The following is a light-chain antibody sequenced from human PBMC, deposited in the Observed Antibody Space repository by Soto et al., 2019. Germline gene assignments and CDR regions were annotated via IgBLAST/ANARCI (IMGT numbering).Light chain of an antibody. CDR1: QTISSW. CDR2: KAS. CDR3: QQYNSYWT. Sequence: DIQMTQSPSTLSASVRDRVTITCRASQTISSWLAWYQQKPGKAPKLLIYKASTLKSGVPSRFSGSGSGTEFTLTISSLQPDDFATYYCQQYNSYWTFSQGTKVDIK. J-gene: IGKJ1*01. V-gene: IGKV1-5*03.